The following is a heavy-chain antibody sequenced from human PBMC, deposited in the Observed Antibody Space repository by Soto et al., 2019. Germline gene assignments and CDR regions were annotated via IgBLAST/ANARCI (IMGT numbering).Heavy chain of an antibody. D-gene: IGHD2-2*01. V-gene: IGHV1-46*01. CDR2: INPNNGGT. CDR3: ASRLYADLDV. J-gene: IGHJ6*02. CDR1: GFTSTRYS. Sequence: ASVKVSCKASGFTSTRYSVHWVRQAPGQGPEWMGRINPNNGGTNYAQEFQGRVTMTRDTSTTTVYMDLSSLRSEDTAVYYCASRLYADLDVWGQGTTVTVSS.